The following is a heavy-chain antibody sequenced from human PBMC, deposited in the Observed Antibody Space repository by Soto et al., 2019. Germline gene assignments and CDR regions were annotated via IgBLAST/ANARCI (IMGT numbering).Heavy chain of an antibody. Sequence: GGSLRLSCAASGFTFSSYAMSWVRQAPGQRLEWMGWINTNTGNPTYAQGFTGRFVFSLDTSVSTAYLQICSLKAEDTAVYYCAREQWLTLNAFDIWGQGTMVTVSS. CDR3: AREQWLTLNAFDI. CDR1: GFTFSSYA. J-gene: IGHJ3*02. D-gene: IGHD6-19*01. V-gene: IGHV7-4-1*01. CDR2: INTNTGNP.